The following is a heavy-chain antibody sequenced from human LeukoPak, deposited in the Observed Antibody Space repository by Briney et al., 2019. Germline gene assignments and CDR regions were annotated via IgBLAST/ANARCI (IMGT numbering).Heavy chain of an antibody. Sequence: GGSLRPSCAASGFTFSSYWMSWVRQAPGKGLEWVANIKPDGSEKYYVDSVKGRFTISRDNAKNSLYLQMNSLRAEDTAVYYWARDQRGDSFGEDDYWGQGTLVTVSS. D-gene: IGHD5-18*01. CDR2: IKPDGSEK. CDR3: ARDQRGDSFGEDDY. CDR1: GFTFSSYW. V-gene: IGHV3-7*03. J-gene: IGHJ4*02.